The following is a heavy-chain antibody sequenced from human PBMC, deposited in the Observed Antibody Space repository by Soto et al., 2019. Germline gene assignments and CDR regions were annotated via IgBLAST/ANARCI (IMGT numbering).Heavy chain of an antibody. CDR2: ISYDGSNK. J-gene: IGHJ4*02. Sequence: PGGSLRLSCAASGFTFSSYGMHWVRQAPGKGLEWVAVISYDGSNKYYADSVKGRFTISRDNSKNTLYLQMNSLRAEDTAVYYCAKNFRFLEWIDYWGQGTLVTVSS. D-gene: IGHD3-3*01. CDR3: AKNFRFLEWIDY. V-gene: IGHV3-30*18. CDR1: GFTFSSYG.